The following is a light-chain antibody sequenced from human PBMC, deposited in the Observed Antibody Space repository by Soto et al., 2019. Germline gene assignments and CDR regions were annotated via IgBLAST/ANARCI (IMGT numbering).Light chain of an antibody. J-gene: IGLJ1*01. CDR2: EVN. CDR3: FSYAGAGTFV. CDR1: SSDIGNYNL. Sequence: QSVLTQPASVSGSPGQSITISCTGTSSDIGNYNLVSWFQQHPGKAPKLFIYEVNRRPSGVSGRLSGSKSANTASLTISGLQAEDEADYYCFSYAGAGTFVFGTGTKVTVL. V-gene: IGLV2-23*02.